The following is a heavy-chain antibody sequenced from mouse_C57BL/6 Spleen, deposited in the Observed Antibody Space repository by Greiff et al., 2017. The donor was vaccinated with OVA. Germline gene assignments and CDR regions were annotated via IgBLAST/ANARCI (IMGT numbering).Heavy chain of an antibody. CDR1: GYTFTSYW. V-gene: IGHV1-53*01. J-gene: IGHJ4*01. Sequence: QVHVKQPGTELVKPGASVKLSCKASGYTFTSYWMHWVKQRPGQGLEWIGNINPSNGGTNYNEKFKSKATLTVDKSSSTAYMQLSSLTSEDSAVYYCAGDYYSNRAMDYWGQGTSVTVSS. CDR3: AGDYYSNRAMDY. D-gene: IGHD2-5*01. CDR2: INPSNGGT.